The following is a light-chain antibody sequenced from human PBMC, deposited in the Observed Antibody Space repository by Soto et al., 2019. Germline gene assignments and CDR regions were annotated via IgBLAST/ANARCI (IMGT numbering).Light chain of an antibody. CDR3: MQGTQSPWT. CDR2: KVS. J-gene: IGKJ1*01. CDR1: QSLVHSDGNTY. V-gene: IGKV2-30*02. Sequence: DVVMTQSPLSLPVTLGQPASISCRSSQSLVHSDGNTYLNWFQQRPGQSPRRLIYKVSNRDSGVPDRFSGSGSGTDFTLKISRVEAEDVGVYYCMQGTQSPWTFGQGTKVDIK.